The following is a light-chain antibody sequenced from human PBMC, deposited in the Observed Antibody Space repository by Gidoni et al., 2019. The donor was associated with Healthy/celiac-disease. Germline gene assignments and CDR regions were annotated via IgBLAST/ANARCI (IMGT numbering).Light chain of an antibody. CDR3: QQRSNWART. Sequence: ELVLTQSPATLSLSPVERATLSCRASQSVSSYLAWYQQKPGQAPRLLIYDASNRATGIPARFSGSGSGTDFTLTISSLETEDLAVYYCQQRSNWARTFGQGTRLEIK. J-gene: IGKJ5*01. CDR2: DAS. V-gene: IGKV3-11*01. CDR1: QSVSSY.